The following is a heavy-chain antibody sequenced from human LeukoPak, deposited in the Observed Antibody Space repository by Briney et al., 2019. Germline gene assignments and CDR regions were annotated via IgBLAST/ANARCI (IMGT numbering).Heavy chain of an antibody. J-gene: IGHJ4*02. CDR2: VNLQGST. Sequence: SGTLSLTCGVSGGSITNTNYWTWVRQPPGKGLEWIGEVNLQGSTNYNPSLMGRVAVSVDTSENHISLQLTSVTAADTAVYYCAREGGPYRPLDYSGQGTLVTVSS. CDR1: GGSITNTNY. V-gene: IGHV4-4*02. CDR3: AREGGPYRPLDY.